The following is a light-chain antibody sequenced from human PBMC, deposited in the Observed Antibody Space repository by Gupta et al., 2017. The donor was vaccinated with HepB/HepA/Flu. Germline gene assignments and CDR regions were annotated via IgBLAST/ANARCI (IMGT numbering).Light chain of an antibody. Sequence: DIQMTQSPSSLSASVGDRVTITCRASQTINNFLLWYQQKPGKAPKLLIYGAYSLQGGVPSRFSGSGSVTDFTLTITSLQPEDVAIYYCQQSYRRWTFGQGTKVEIK. CDR3: QQSYRRWT. J-gene: IGKJ1*01. V-gene: IGKV1-39*01. CDR1: QTINNF. CDR2: GAY.